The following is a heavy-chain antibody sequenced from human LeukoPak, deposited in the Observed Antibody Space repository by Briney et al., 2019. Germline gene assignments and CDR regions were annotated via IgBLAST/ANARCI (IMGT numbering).Heavy chain of an antibody. CDR1: GYTFTSYG. CDR2: ISAYNGNT. D-gene: IGHD5-18*01. CDR3: ARVSLYSYGSYYFDY. V-gene: IGHV1-18*01. Sequence: ASVKVSCKASGYTFTSYGISWVRQAPGQGLEWMGWISAYNGNTNYAQKLQGRVTMTTDTSTSTAYMELRSLRSDDTAVYYCARVSLYSYGSYYFDYWGQGTLVTVSS. J-gene: IGHJ4*02.